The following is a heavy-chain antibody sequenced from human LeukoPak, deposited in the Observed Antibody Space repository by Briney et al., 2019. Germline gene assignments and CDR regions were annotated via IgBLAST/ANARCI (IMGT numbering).Heavy chain of an antibody. J-gene: IGHJ3*02. CDR1: GFIFRNFA. Sequence: PGGSLRLSCAASGFIFRNFAMHWVRQTPGKGLEWVALISYDGSDKYFRDSVKGRFTVSRDNSKNTLYLQMNSLRAEDTAVYYCAKDIDPMREHIAFDIWGQGTMVTVSS. D-gene: IGHD1-26*01. CDR3: AKDIDPMREHIAFDI. V-gene: IGHV3-30*18. CDR2: ISYDGSDK.